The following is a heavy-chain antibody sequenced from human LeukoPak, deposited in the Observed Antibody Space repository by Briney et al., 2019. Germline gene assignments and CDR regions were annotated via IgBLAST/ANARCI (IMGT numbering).Heavy chain of an antibody. J-gene: IGHJ5*02. CDR1: GFTFSDYG. Sequence: GGTLRLSCAASGFTFSDYGMSWVRQAPGKGLEWVSSISSTGGTTYYADSVKGRFTISRDNSKNTLYLQMNSLRAEDTAVYYCARVSCSGGSCYDYNWFDPWGQGTLVTVSS. CDR2: ISSTGGTT. V-gene: IGHV3-23*01. D-gene: IGHD2-15*01. CDR3: ARVSCSGGSCYDYNWFDP.